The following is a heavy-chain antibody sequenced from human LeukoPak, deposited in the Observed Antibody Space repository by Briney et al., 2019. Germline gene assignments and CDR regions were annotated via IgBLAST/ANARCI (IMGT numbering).Heavy chain of an antibody. CDR2: IKEDGSEK. J-gene: IGHJ4*02. CDR1: GFTFNSYW. D-gene: IGHD2-15*01. Sequence: GGSLRLSCAASGFTFNSYWMSWVRQAPGKGLEWVANIKEDGSEKNYVDSVKGRFTISRDNAKNSLYLQMNSLRAEDTAVYYCARLGYYCSGGSCYLAYFEYWGQGTLVTVSS. CDR3: ARLGYYCSGGSCYLAYFEY. V-gene: IGHV3-7*01.